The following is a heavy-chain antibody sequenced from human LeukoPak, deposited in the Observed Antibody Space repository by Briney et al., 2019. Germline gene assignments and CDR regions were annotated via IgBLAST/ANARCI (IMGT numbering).Heavy chain of an antibody. CDR1: GFTFSNYA. Sequence: GGSLRLSCAASGFTFSNYAMSGVRQAPREGLEGVAVISYDGINKDYADSVKGRFTISRDNSMNTLYLQMTSLRAEDTAVYYCARDEGGFDPWGQGTLVTVSS. CDR3: ARDEGGFDP. CDR2: ISYDGINK. J-gene: IGHJ5*02. V-gene: IGHV3-30*14.